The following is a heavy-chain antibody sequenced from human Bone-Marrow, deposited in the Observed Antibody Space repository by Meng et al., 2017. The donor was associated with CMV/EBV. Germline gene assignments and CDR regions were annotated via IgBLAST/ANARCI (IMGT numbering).Heavy chain of an antibody. Sequence: SETLSLTCTVSGYSISSGYYWGWIRQPPGKGLEWIGSIYHSGTTNYNPSLKSRVSISVDTSKNQFSLKLSSVTAADTAVYYCARARGSHYFDYWGQGTLVTVSS. CDR3: ARARGSHYFDY. CDR2: IYHSGTT. D-gene: IGHD3-10*01. J-gene: IGHJ4*02. CDR1: GYSISSGYY. V-gene: IGHV4-38-2*02.